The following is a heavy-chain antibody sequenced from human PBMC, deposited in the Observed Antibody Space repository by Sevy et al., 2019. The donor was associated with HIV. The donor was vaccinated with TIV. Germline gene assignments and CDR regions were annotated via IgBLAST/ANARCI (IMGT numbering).Heavy chain of an antibody. Sequence: GGSLRLSCAASGFPFSNFAMSWVRRAPGKGLEWVSTIMGGGSRTYYADSVTGRFIISRDNSRNSLYLQMNSLRAEDTAIYYCAKRRVQSGLSGGGANYGMDVCGRGTTVTVSS. V-gene: IGHV3-23*01. J-gene: IGHJ6*02. CDR3: AKRRVQSGLSGGGANYGMDV. CDR1: GFPFSNFA. CDR2: IMGGGSRT. D-gene: IGHD2-8*02.